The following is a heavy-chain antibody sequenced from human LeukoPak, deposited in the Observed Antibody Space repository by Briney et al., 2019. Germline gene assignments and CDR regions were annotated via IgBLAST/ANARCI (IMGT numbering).Heavy chain of an antibody. D-gene: IGHD2-2*01. Sequence: PGGSLRLSCAASGFTFSSYAMSWVRQAPGKGLEWVSYISSSSSTIYYADSVKGRFTISRDNAKNSLYLQMNSLRAEDTAVYYCASFSGCGTSCHDAFDIWGQGTMVTVSS. CDR1: GFTFSSYA. V-gene: IGHV3-48*01. CDR3: ASFSGCGTSCHDAFDI. J-gene: IGHJ3*02. CDR2: ISSSSSTI.